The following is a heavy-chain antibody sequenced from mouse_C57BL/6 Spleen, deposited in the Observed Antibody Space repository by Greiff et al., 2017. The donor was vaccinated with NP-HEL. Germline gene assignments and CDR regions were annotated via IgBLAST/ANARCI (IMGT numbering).Heavy chain of an antibody. D-gene: IGHD2-14*01. Sequence: VQLQQSGAELVRPGASVKLSCKASGYTFTSYWMDWVKQRPGQGLEWIGNIYPSDSETHYNQKFKDKATLTVDKSSSTAYMQLSSLTSEESAVYYCARRDYRGAMDYWGQGTSVTVSS. CDR1: GYTFTSYW. CDR2: IYPSDSET. J-gene: IGHJ4*01. CDR3: ARRDYRGAMDY. V-gene: IGHV1-61*01.